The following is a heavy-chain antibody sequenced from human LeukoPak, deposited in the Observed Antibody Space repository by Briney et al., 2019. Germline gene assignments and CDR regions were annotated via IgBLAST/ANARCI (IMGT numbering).Heavy chain of an antibody. D-gene: IGHD2-2*01. Sequence: GGSLRLTCAASGFTFSSYAIHWVRQAPGKGLEWVAVISYDGSNKYYADSVKGRFTISRDNSKNTLYLQMNSLRAEDTAVYYCARILYCSSTSCLDYWGQGALVTVSS. CDR1: GFTFSSYA. J-gene: IGHJ4*02. CDR2: ISYDGSNK. CDR3: ARILYCSSTSCLDY. V-gene: IGHV3-30*04.